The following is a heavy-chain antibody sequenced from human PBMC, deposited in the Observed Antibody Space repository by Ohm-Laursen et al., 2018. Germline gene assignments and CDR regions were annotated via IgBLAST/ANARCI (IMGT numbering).Heavy chain of an antibody. J-gene: IGHJ4*02. CDR1: GFTFDNYA. CDR2: ISWNNGYI. Sequence: SLRLSCAASGFTFDNYAMHWVRQAPGKGLEWVSGISWNNGYIGYADSVKGRFTISRDNAKNSLYLQMNSLRAEDTALYYCAQVEGYAGAHWGQGTLVTVSS. CDR3: AQVEGYAGAH. D-gene: IGHD3-16*01. V-gene: IGHV3-9*01.